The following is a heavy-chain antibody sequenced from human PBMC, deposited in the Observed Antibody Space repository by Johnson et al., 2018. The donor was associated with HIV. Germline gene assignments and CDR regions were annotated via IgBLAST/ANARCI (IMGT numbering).Heavy chain of an antibody. CDR3: ARDLPYYYGTGWDAFDI. CDR2: INQDGSEK. V-gene: IGHV3-7*05. CDR1: GFTFSVHW. D-gene: IGHD3-10*01. J-gene: IGHJ3*02. Sequence: VQLVESGGGLVQPGGSLRLSCVASGFTFSVHWMSWVRQAPGKGLEWVANINQDGSEKYYVDSVKGRFTISRDNAKNSLYLEMSSLRAEDTAVYFCARDLPYYYGTGWDAFDIWGQGTVVTVSS.